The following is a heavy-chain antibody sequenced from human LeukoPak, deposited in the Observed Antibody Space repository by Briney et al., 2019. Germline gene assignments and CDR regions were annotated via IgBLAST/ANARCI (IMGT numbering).Heavy chain of an antibody. J-gene: IGHJ4*02. CDR2: MNPNSGNT. V-gene: IGHV1-8*03. Sequence: ASVKVSCKASGYTFTSYDINWVRQATGQGLEWMGWMNPNSGNTGYAQKFQGRVTITRNTSISTAYMELSSLRSEDTAVYYCASGFWSGYYTGAYWGQGTLVTVSS. D-gene: IGHD3-3*01. CDR1: GYTFTSYD. CDR3: ASGFWSGYYTGAY.